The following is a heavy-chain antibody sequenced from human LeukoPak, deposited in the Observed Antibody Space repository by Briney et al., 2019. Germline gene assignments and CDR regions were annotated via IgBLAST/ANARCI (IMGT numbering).Heavy chain of an antibody. CDR2: IYYSGST. CDR1: GGSISSSSYY. Sequence: PSETLSLTCTVSGGSISSSSYYWSWIRQPPGKGLEWIGYIYYSGSTYYNPSLKSRVTISVDTSKNQFSLKLSSVTAADTAVYYCAGVHLEWELQYLKFDPWGQGTLVTVSS. CDR3: AGVHLEWELQYLKFDP. J-gene: IGHJ5*02. D-gene: IGHD1-26*01. V-gene: IGHV4-30-4*08.